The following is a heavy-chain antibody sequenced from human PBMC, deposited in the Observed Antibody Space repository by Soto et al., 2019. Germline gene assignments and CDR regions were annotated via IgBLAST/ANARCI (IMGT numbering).Heavy chain of an antibody. CDR1: GFTFSSYS. Sequence: EVQLVESGGGLVKPGGSLRLSCAASGFTFSSYSMNWVRQAPGKGLEWVSSISSSSSYIYYADSVKGRFTISRDNAKNSLYLQMNSLRAEDTAVYYCARSATVTGRDHDCWGQGTLVTVSS. V-gene: IGHV3-21*01. CDR2: ISSSSSYI. CDR3: ARSATVTGRDHDC. J-gene: IGHJ4*02. D-gene: IGHD4-4*01.